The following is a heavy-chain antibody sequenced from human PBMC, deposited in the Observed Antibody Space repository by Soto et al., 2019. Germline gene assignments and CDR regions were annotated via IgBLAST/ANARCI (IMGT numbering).Heavy chain of an antibody. CDR1: GGSSSSYY. CDR3: ARGYCSSTSCYGAFDI. CDR2: IYYSGST. J-gene: IGHJ3*02. D-gene: IGHD2-2*01. V-gene: IGHV4-59*01. Sequence: SETLSLTYTVSGGSSSSYYWSWIRQPPGKGLEWIGYIYYSGSTNYNPSLKSRVTISVDTSKNQFSLKLSSVTAADTAVYYCARGYCSSTSCYGAFDIWGQGTMVTVSS.